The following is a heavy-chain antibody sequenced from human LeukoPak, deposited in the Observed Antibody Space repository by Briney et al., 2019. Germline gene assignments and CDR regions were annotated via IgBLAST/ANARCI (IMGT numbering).Heavy chain of an antibody. V-gene: IGHV4-59*01. J-gene: IGHJ6*03. CDR3: ARGRVSSSTWYSTYYYYFYMDV. D-gene: IGHD1-1*01. CDR1: DDSITMYY. CDR2: VDHTGST. Sequence: PSETLSLTCSVSDDSITMYYWTWIRQPPGKGLEWIGYVDHTGSTNFNPSLNGRVSISRDTTKNLFSLRLRSVTAADTAVYFCARGRVSSSTWYSTYYYYFYMDVWGKGTAVTVSS.